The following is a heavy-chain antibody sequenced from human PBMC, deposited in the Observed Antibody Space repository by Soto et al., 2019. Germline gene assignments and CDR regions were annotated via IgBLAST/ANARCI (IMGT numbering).Heavy chain of an antibody. Sequence: GGSMRRSCTASGFSVGRLFMTWVRQAPGKGLEWVSVLSSDDNTYYADSVKGRFTISRDISKNTLFLEMNSLRAEDTAVYHCARDIFGGSYDFWHGGQGTLVTVSS. CDR1: GFSVGRLF. CDR3: ARDIFGGSYDFWH. J-gene: IGHJ4*02. D-gene: IGHD3-3*01. CDR2: LSSDDNT. V-gene: IGHV3-66*01.